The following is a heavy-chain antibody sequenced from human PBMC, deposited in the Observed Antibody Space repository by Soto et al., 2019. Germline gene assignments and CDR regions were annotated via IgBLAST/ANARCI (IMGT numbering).Heavy chain of an antibody. CDR3: ARPRSSSRNYYGMDV. CDR2: IYPGDSDT. D-gene: IGHD6-13*01. J-gene: IGHJ6*02. CDR1: GYSFTSYW. Sequence: GESLKISCKGSGYSFTSYWISWVRQMPGKGLEWMGIIYPGDSDTRYSPSFQGQVTIPADKSISTAYLQWSSLKASDTAMYYCARPRSSSRNYYGMDVWGQGTTVTVSS. V-gene: IGHV5-51*01.